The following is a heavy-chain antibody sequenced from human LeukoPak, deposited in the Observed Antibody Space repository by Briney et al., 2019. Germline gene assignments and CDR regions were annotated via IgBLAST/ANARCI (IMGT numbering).Heavy chain of an antibody. D-gene: IGHD2-2*01. CDR3: ARDGRYATTGDWFDP. CDR1: GDTFSSYA. V-gene: IGHV1-69*13. J-gene: IGHJ5*02. CDR2: IIPIFGTT. Sequence: GASVKVSCKASGDTFSSYAISWVRQAPGQGLEWMGAIIPIFGTTNYAQQFQGRVTITADESTSTAYMELSSLRSEDTAVYYCARDGRYATTGDWFDPWGQGTLVTVSS.